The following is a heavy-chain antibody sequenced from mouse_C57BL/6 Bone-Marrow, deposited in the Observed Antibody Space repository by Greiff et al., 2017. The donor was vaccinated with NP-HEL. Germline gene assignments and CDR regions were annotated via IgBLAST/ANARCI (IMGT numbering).Heavy chain of an antibody. CDR3: ASSDYYGSSAWYFDG. D-gene: IGHD1-1*01. V-gene: IGHV5-17*01. CDR1: GFTFSDYG. J-gene: IGHJ1*03. CDR2: ISSGSSTI. Sequence: EVQVVESGGGLVKPGGSLKLSCAASGFTFSDYGMHWVRQAPEKGLEWVAYISSGSSTIYYADTVKGRFTISRDNAKNTLFLQMTSLRSEDTAMYYCASSDYYGSSAWYFDGWGTGTTVTVSS.